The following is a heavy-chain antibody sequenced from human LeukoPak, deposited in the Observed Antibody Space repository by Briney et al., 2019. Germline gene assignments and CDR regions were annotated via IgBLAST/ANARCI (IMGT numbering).Heavy chain of an antibody. CDR3: ARRNYDILTGYYNSRNNWFDP. CDR1: GGSISSSSYY. Sequence: SETLSLTCTVSGGSISSSSYYWGWIRQPPGKGLEWIGSMYHSGSTYYNPSLKSRVTISVDTSKNQFSLKLSSVTAADTAVYYCARRNYDILTGYYNSRNNWFDPWGQGTLVTVSS. J-gene: IGHJ5*02. V-gene: IGHV4-39*01. CDR2: MYHSGST. D-gene: IGHD3-9*01.